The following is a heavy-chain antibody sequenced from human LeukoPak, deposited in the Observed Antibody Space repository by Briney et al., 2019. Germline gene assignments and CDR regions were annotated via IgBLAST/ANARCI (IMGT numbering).Heavy chain of an antibody. CDR1: GGSIMIRGYY. Sequence: SETLSLTCTVSGGSIMIRGYYWTWIRHHPGKGLEWIGYMSYTGDTYYTPSLQSRASISVDTSKNLFSLRLTSVTAADTAVYYCARAGVEMATDYYYGVDVWGQGTTVIVSS. V-gene: IGHV4-31*03. J-gene: IGHJ6*02. CDR3: ARAGVEMATDYYYGVDV. CDR2: MSYTGDT. D-gene: IGHD5-24*01.